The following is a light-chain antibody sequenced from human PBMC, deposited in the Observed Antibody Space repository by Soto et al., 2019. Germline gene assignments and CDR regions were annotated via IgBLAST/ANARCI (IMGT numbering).Light chain of an antibody. CDR1: QTVSNTY. Sequence: EIVLTQFPGALSLSPGERVTLSCRASQTVSNTYLAWYQQKSGQAPKFLIYGASNRATGIPDRFSGSGSGKDFTLTISRLEPEDFAVYYCPQYGALPPTFGGGTKVEIK. CDR3: PQYGALPPT. J-gene: IGKJ4*01. CDR2: GAS. V-gene: IGKV3-20*01.